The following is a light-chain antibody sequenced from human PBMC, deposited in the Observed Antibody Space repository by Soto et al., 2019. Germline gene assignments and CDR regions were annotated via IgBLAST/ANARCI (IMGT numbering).Light chain of an antibody. CDR3: AARDDTLNGAV. J-gene: IGLJ3*02. CDR1: TNDIGGYNL. V-gene: IGLV2-23*01. CDR2: EAN. Sequence: QSVLTQPASVSGSPGQSITISCTGTTNDIGGYNLVSWYQQHPGKAPKLMIYEANKRPSGVSDRFSGSKSGNTASLTISPLQAEDEADYYCAARDDTLNGAVFGGGTKLTVL.